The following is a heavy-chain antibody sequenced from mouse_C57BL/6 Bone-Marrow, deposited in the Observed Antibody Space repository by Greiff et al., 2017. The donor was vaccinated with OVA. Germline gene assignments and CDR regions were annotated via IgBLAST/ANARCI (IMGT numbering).Heavy chain of an antibody. Sequence: QVQLKQSGAELVKPGASVKISCKASGYAFSSYWMNWVKQRPGQGLEWIGQIYPGDGDTNYNGKFKGKATLTADKSSSTAYMQLSSLTSEDSAVYFCARGDYYWYFDVWGTGTTVTVSS. CDR2: IYPGDGDT. V-gene: IGHV1-80*01. CDR3: ARGDYYWYFDV. CDR1: GYAFSSYW. J-gene: IGHJ1*03. D-gene: IGHD2-4*01.